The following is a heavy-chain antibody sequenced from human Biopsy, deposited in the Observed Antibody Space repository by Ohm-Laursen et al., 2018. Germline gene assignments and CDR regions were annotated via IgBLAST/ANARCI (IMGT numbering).Heavy chain of an antibody. V-gene: IGHV4-31*01. CDR2: IYYSGTT. D-gene: IGHD4-23*01. J-gene: IGHJ2*01. CDR3: ARRPYGGTRYWYFDL. CDR1: GGSVSSGGFY. Sequence: PSETLSLTCTVSGGSVSSGGFYWRWIRQHPGKGLEWIGYIYYSGTTYYNPSLKSLVTISVDTSKNQFSLKLNFVTAADTAVYYCARRPYGGTRYWYFDLWGRGTLVTVPS.